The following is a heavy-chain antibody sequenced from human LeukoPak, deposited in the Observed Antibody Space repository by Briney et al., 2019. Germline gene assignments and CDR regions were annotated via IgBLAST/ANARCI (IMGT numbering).Heavy chain of an antibody. V-gene: IGHV1-2*06. CDR1: GYTFTGYY. J-gene: IGHJ4*02. CDR2: VNPNNGVP. Sequence: ASVKVSCKASGYTFTGYYMHWVRQAPGQGLEWMGRVNPNNGVPNYAQKFQGRVTMTRDTSISTAYMELSRLRSDDTAVYYCARDPIAVAGTEIDYWGQGTLVTVSS. CDR3: ARDPIAVAGTEIDY. D-gene: IGHD6-19*01.